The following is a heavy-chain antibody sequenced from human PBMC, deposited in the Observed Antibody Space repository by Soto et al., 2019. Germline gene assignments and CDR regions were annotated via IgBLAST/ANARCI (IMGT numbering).Heavy chain of an antibody. CDR1: GFTFSNYW. V-gene: IGHV3-7*01. J-gene: IGHJ4*01. CDR3: ASVAI. Sequence: EVQLVESGGGLVQPGGSLRLSCAASGFTFSNYWMSWVRQAPGKGLEWVANIKQDGTEKNYVDSVRGRFTISRDNAKNSLNLQMNSLAAEDTAVYYCASVAIWGHGTLVNVSS. D-gene: IGHD5-12*01. CDR2: IKQDGTEK.